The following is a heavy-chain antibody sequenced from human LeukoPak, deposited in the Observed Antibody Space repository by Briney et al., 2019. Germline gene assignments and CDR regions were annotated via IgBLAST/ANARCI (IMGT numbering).Heavy chain of an antibody. V-gene: IGHV4-38-2*02. D-gene: IGHD3-16*01. CDR3: ARDPGWGY. Sequence: SETLSLTCTVSGYSISSGYQWGWIRQPPGKGLEWIGSIHHSGSTYYNPSLESRVTISVDTSKNQFSLKLSSVTAADTAVYYCARDPGWGYWGQGTLVTVSS. J-gene: IGHJ4*02. CDR1: GYSISSGYQ. CDR2: IHHSGST.